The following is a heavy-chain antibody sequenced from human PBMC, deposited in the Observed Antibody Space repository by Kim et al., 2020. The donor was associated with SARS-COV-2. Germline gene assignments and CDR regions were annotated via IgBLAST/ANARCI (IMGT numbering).Heavy chain of an antibody. CDR2: INPNSGGT. CDR3: ARGRPLLGYCGSTSCLIWVHYYYGMDV. Sequence: ASVKVSCKASGYTFTGYYMHWVRQAPGQGLEWMGWINPNSGGTNYAQKFQGWVTMTRDTSISTAYMELSRLRSDDTAVYYCARGRPLLGYCGSTSCLIWVHYYYGMDVWGQGTTVTVSS. CDR1: GYTFTGYY. J-gene: IGHJ6*02. D-gene: IGHD2-2*01. V-gene: IGHV1-2*04.